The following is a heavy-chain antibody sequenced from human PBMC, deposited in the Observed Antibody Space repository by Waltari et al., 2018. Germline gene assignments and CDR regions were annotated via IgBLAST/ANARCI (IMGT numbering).Heavy chain of an antibody. V-gene: IGHV3-23*01. CDR1: GFTFDIYA. J-gene: IGHJ5*02. D-gene: IGHD1-1*01. CDR2: LSGSGGDR. Sequence: EVQLLESGGGSAQPGESLRLSCAASGFTFDIYAMSWVRQAPGKGVGWVSRLSGSGGDRYYADAVKGRFTVSRDNSKNKVYLQMNNLRAEDTAVYYCTKDLTTAPGNVNWFHPWGQGTLVTVSS. CDR3: TKDLTTAPGNVNWFHP.